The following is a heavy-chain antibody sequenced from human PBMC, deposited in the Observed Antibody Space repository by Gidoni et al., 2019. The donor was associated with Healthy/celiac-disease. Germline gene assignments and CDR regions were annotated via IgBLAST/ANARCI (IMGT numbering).Heavy chain of an antibody. Sequence: QVQLQEAGPGLVKPSGNMYLTCAVSGGSSSSSNWWRWVRQPPGKGLEWIGEIYHSGSTNYTPSLKSRVTISVDKSKNQFSLKLSSVTAADTTVYYCARASRYSSSWPYYSSGMDVWGQGTTVTVSS. D-gene: IGHD6-13*01. CDR1: GGSSSSSNW. CDR3: ARASRYSSSWPYYSSGMDV. CDR2: IYHSGST. V-gene: IGHV4-4*02. J-gene: IGHJ6*02.